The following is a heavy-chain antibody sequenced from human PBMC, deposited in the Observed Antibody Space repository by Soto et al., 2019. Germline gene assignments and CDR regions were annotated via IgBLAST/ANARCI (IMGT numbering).Heavy chain of an antibody. CDR2: ISGSGDST. Sequence: EVQLLESGGGLVQPGGSLRLSCAASGLTFSNYVMSWVRQAPGKGLEWLSGISGSGDSTYYADSVKGRFTISRDNSKNTLYLQTNSLRGEDTAVYYCATRNYYDSRRYYYYYFDYWGQGTMVTVSS. CDR1: GLTFSNYV. V-gene: IGHV3-23*01. J-gene: IGHJ4*02. D-gene: IGHD3-22*01. CDR3: ATRNYYDSRRYYYYYFDY.